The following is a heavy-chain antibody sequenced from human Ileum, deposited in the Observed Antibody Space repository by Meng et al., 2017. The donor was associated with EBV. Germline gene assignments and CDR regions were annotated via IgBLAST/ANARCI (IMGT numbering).Heavy chain of an antibody. Sequence: GHLQQSGQGLLKPSGTLPPTSAVSGGSISSSNWWSWVRQPPGKGLEWIGEIYHSGSTNYNPSLKSRVTISVDKSKNQFSLNLSSVTAADTAVYYCARVGQWLPIDYWGQGTLVTVSS. J-gene: IGHJ4*02. D-gene: IGHD6-19*01. V-gene: IGHV4-4*02. CDR1: GGSISSSNW. CDR2: IYHSGST. CDR3: ARVGQWLPIDY.